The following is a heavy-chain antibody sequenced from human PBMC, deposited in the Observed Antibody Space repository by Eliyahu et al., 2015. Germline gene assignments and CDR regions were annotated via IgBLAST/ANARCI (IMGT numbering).Heavy chain of an antibody. D-gene: IGHD2-2*01. CDR3: ARGAMRYFDY. Sequence: QVQLQQWGAGLLKPSXTLSLTCAVYGGSFXGYYWSWIRQPPGKGLEWIGEINHSGSTNYNPSLKSRVTISVDTSKNQFSLKLSSVTAADTAVYYCARGAMRYFDYWGQGTLVTVSS. J-gene: IGHJ4*02. CDR2: INHSGST. V-gene: IGHV4-34*01. CDR1: GGSFXGYY.